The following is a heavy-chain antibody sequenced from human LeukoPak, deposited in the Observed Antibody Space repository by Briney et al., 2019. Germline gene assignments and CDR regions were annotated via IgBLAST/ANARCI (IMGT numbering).Heavy chain of an antibody. CDR3: ARLVGSWDAFDI. Sequence: ASVKVSCKASGYTFTGYYMHWVRQAPGQGLEWMGWINPNSGGTNYAQKFQGRVTMTRDTSISTAYVELSRLRSDDTAVYYCARLVGSWDAFDIWGQGTMVTVTS. D-gene: IGHD1-26*01. J-gene: IGHJ3*02. CDR2: INPNSGGT. CDR1: GYTFTGYY. V-gene: IGHV1-2*02.